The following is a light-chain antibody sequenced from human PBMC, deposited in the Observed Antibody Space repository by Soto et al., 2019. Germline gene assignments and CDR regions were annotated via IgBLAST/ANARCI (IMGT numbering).Light chain of an antibody. CDR1: QYISTY. CDR2: VAS. V-gene: IGKV1-39*01. J-gene: IGKJ1*01. Sequence: DMQITQSPSSQSASVGDSHPITCRASQYISTYLNWYQQKPGKAPKLLIYVASNLQSGVPSRFRGSGSGTDFTLTISSLQPEDIATYYCQESYSTSFGQGTKVDIK. CDR3: QESYSTS.